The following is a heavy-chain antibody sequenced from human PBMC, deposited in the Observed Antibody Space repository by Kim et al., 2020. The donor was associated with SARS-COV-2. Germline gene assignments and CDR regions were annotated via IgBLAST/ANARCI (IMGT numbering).Heavy chain of an antibody. CDR1: GFTFSSYW. V-gene: IGHV3-7*03. CDR3: ARDYYLYDFWSGYLPGEYFFDY. CDR2: IKQDGSEI. Sequence: GGSLRLSCAASGFTFSSYWMSWFRQAPGKGLEWVANIKQDGSEIYYVDSVKGRFTISRDNAKNSLYLQMNSLRAEDTAVYYCARDYYLYDFWSGYLPGEYFFDYWGQGTLVTVSS. J-gene: IGHJ4*02. D-gene: IGHD3-3*01.